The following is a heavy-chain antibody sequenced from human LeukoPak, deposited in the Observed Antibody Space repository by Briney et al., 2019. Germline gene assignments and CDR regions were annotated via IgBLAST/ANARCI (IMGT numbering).Heavy chain of an antibody. D-gene: IGHD1-26*01. CDR1: GGSFSGYY. CDR2: INHSGST. CDR3: ARGVGAITY. J-gene: IGHJ4*02. Sequence: SETLSLTCAVYGGSFSGYYWSWIRQPPGKGLEWIGEINHSGSTNYNPSLKSRVTISVDTSKNQFSLKLSSVTAADTAVYYCARGVGAITYWGQGTLVTVSS. V-gene: IGHV4-34*01.